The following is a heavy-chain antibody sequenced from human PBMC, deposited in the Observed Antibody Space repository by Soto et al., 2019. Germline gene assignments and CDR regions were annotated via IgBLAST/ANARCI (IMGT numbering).Heavy chain of an antibody. CDR3: ARDQVVYAIKGYYYMDV. Sequence: PGGSLRLSCVGSGFTFSNYWMHWVRQAPGKGLEWVSRVKSDGSTIYYADSVKGRFTISRDNAKNSLYLQMNSLRAEDTAVYYCARDQVVYAIKGYYYMDVWGKGTTVTVSS. CDR2: VKSDGSTI. D-gene: IGHD2-8*02. V-gene: IGHV3-74*01. J-gene: IGHJ6*03. CDR1: GFTFSNYW.